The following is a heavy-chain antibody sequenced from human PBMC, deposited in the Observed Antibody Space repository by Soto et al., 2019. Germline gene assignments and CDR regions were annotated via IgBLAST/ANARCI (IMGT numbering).Heavy chain of an antibody. D-gene: IGHD3-10*01. J-gene: IGHJ4*02. V-gene: IGHV3-21*01. CDR1: GFTFSSYS. Sequence: EVQLVESGGGLVKPGGSLRLSCAASGFTFSSYSMNWVRQAPGKGLEWVSSISSSSSYIYYADSVKGRFTISRDNAKNALYLQMNSLRAEDTAVYYCARVYYYGSGSYRHALDYWGQGTLVTVSS. CDR3: ARVYYYGSGSYRHALDY. CDR2: ISSSSSYI.